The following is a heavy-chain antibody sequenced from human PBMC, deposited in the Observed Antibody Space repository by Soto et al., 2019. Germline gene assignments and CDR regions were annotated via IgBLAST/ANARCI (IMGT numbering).Heavy chain of an antibody. J-gene: IGHJ5*02. Sequence: PGGSLRLSCAASGFTVSQNYMSWVRQAPGKGLECVSVIYSGGTTYYADSVKGRFTISRDNSKNTLYLQMDSLSAADTAIYYCARLDLPGYGHGDDLWGQGSLVTVSS. CDR2: IYSGGTT. CDR1: GFTVSQNY. V-gene: IGHV3-66*04. CDR3: ARLDLPGYGHGDDL. D-gene: IGHD2-15*01.